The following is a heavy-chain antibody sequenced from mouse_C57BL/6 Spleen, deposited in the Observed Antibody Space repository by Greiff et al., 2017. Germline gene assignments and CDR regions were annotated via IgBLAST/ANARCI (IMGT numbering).Heavy chain of an antibody. CDR1: GYAFTSSC. CDR3: ARVDYGGRFAY. CDR2: IYPGDGDT. V-gene: IGHV1-82*01. J-gene: IGHJ3*01. Sequence: QVQLQQSGPELVKPGASVKLSCKASGYAFTSSCMNWVKQRPGQGLEWIGRIYPGDGDTNYNGKFKGKATLTADKSSSTAYMQLSSLTSEDSAVYFCARVDYGGRFAYGGQGTLVTVSA. D-gene: IGHD2-4*01.